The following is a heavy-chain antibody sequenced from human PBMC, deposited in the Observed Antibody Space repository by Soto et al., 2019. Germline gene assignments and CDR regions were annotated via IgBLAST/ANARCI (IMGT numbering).Heavy chain of an antibody. J-gene: IGHJ3*01. CDR2: ISASGGST. CDR3: AKATTYSYDTDAFDF. D-gene: IGHD3-22*01. CDR1: GFTFNRYA. V-gene: IGHV3-23*01. Sequence: EVQLLATGGGLGQPGGSLRLSCTASGFTFNRYAMGWVRQAPGKGLQWVAGISASGGSTYYGPSVKGRFTISRDGSKNTLHLQIDSLRGEDTSIYYCAKATTYSYDTDAFDFWGHGTMVTVS.